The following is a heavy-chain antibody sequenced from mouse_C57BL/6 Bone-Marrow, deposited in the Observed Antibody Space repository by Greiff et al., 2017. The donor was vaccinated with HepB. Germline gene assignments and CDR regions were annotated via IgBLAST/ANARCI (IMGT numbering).Heavy chain of an antibody. CDR2: IYPGGGYT. J-gene: IGHJ1*03. V-gene: IGHV1-63*01. CDR3: ARRLRSNWYFDV. Sequence: QVHVKQSGAELVRPGTSVKMSCKASGYTFTNYWIGWAKQRPGHGLEWIGDIYPGGGYTNYNEKFKGKATLTADKSSSTAYMQFSSLTSEDSAIYYCARRLRSNWYFDVWGTGTTVTVSS. D-gene: IGHD2-2*01. CDR1: GYTFTNYW.